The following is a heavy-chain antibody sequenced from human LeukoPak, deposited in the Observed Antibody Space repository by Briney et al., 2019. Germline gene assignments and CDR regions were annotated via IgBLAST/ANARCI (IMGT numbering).Heavy chain of an antibody. D-gene: IGHD1-20*01. V-gene: IGHV3-74*01. Sequence: SGGSLRLSCAASGFTFSTYWMSWVRQAPGKVLVWVSRINSDGGSTSYADSVKGRFTISRDNAKNTLYLQMNSLRAEDTAVYYCASITGTWVDYWGQGTLVTVSS. CDR1: GFTFSTYW. CDR3: ASITGTWVDY. CDR2: INSDGGST. J-gene: IGHJ4*02.